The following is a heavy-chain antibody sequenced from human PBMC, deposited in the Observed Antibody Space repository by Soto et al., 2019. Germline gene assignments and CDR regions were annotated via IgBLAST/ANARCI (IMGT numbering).Heavy chain of an antibody. CDR3: DFGNLSYYFDY. V-gene: IGHV3-33*01. CDR1: GFAFSSFG. J-gene: IGHJ4*02. D-gene: IGHD3-16*01. CDR2: IWYDGSDK. Sequence: QVQLVESGGGVVQPGTSLRLSCVASGFAFSSFGMHWVRQAPGKGLEWVAIIWYDGSDKYYGDSVKGRFTISRDNSKNTLFLQMNSLRAEDTAVYHCDFGNLSYYFDYWGQGTPVTVSS.